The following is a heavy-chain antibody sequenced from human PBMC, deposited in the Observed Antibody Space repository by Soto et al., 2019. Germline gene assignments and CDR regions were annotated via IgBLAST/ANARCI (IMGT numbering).Heavy chain of an antibody. CDR3: ARQPNESYYFDY. D-gene: IGHD5-18*01. CDR2: IRPSGGRT. CDR1: GYTFTNYY. J-gene: IGHJ4*02. V-gene: IGHV1-46*01. Sequence: GASVKVSCKASGYTFTNYYIHWVRQAPGQGLEWLGIIRPSGGRTEYAQRFQGRVTMTRDTSTSTVYMELTSLTSEDTAVYYCARQPNESYYFDYWGQGTRVTVSS.